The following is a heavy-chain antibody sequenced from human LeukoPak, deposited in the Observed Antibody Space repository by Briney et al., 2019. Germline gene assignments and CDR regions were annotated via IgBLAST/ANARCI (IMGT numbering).Heavy chain of an antibody. D-gene: IGHD2-2*03. J-gene: IGHJ6*03. Sequence: ASVKVSCKASGYTFTGYYMHWVRQAPGQGLEWMGWINPNSGGTNYAQKFQGRVTMTRDTSISTAYMELGRLRSDDTAVYYCARDGYCSSTSCYFRYMDVWGKGTTVTISS. V-gene: IGHV1-2*02. CDR3: ARDGYCSSTSCYFRYMDV. CDR2: INPNSGGT. CDR1: GYTFTGYY.